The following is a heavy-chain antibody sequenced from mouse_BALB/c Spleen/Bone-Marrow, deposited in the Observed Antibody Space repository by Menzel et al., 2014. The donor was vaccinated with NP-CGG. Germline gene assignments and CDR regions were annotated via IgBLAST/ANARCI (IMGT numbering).Heavy chain of an antibody. CDR2: ISGGGNYT. CDR1: GFTFSSYG. J-gene: IGHJ3*01. CDR3: AGHGDSPLAY. Sequence: VMLVESGGDLSKPGGSLKLSCAASGFTFSSYGLSWVRQTPEKRLAWVAIISGGGNYTYYPYIVKVRVIISRDNAKNNLYLQMSSLRSEDTALYYCAGHGDSPLAYWGQGTLVTVSA. V-gene: IGHV5-9-2*01.